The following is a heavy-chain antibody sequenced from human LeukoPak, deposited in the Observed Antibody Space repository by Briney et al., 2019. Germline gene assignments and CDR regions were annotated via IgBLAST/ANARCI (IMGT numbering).Heavy chain of an antibody. Sequence: ASVKVSCKAPGYTFSSDGITWVRQAPGQGLEWMGWISLYDVNTNYAQKFQGRVTMTTDSSTNTAYMELRSLRSEDTAVYYCASVYYYDSSGYYIQLRLEYWGQGTLVTVSS. CDR2: ISLYDVNT. D-gene: IGHD3-22*01. J-gene: IGHJ4*02. CDR3: ASVYYYDSSGYYIQLRLEY. CDR1: GYTFSSDG. V-gene: IGHV1-18*01.